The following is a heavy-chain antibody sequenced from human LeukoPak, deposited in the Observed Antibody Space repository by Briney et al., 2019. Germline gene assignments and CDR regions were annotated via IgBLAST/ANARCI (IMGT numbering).Heavy chain of an antibody. D-gene: IGHD1-26*01. CDR1: GGSVSSGSYY. CDR3: ARALPGGEWELPYFDY. Sequence: KSSETLSLTCTVSGGSVSSGSYYWSWIRQPPGKGLEWIGYIYYSGSANYSPSLKSRVTISVDRSKNQFSLKLSSVTAADTAVYYCARALPGGEWELPYFDYWGQGTLVTVSS. V-gene: IGHV4-61*01. CDR2: IYYSGSA. J-gene: IGHJ4*02.